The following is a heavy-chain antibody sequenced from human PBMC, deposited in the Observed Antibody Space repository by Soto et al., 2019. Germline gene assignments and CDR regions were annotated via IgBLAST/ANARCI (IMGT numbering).Heavy chain of an antibody. CDR3: ARDRIASGLRAMDV. CDR2: ISYNGNNNE. D-gene: IGHD6-13*01. CDR1: GFTFSIHA. J-gene: IGHJ6*02. Sequence: QVQLLESGGGVVQPGKSLRLSFAASGFTFSIHAMHWVRQPPGKGLDRLAVISYNGNNNEYYADSVKGRFTISRDNSKSTLYLQMNSLRGEDTAIYFCARDRIASGLRAMDVWGQGTPVIVSS. V-gene: IGHV3-30-3*01.